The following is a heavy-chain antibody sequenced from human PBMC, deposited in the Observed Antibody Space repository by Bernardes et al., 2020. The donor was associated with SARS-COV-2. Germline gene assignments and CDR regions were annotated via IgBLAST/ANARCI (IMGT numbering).Heavy chain of an antibody. CDR1: GFTFSSYG. J-gene: IGHJ4*02. CDR2: IWYDGSNK. D-gene: IGHD4-17*01. Sequence: GGSLRLSCAASGFTFSSYGMHWVRQAPGKGLEWVAVIWYDGSNKYYADSVKGRFTIARDNSKNTLYLQMNSLRAEDTAVYYCARDFITVDTPGDSFDYWGQGNLVTVSS. CDR3: ARDFITVDTPGDSFDY. V-gene: IGHV3-33*01.